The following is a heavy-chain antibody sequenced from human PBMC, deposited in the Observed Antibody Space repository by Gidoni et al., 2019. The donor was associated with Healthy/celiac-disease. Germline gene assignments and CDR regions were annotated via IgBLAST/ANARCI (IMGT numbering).Heavy chain of an antibody. CDR3: ARGQLEGYGGNPGNWFDP. CDR2: IYHSGST. Sequence: QLQLQESGSGLVKPSQTLSLTCAVSGGSISSGGYSWSWIRQPPGKGLEWIGYIYHSGSTYDNPSLKSRVTISVDRSKNQFSLKLSSVTAADTAVYYCARGQLEGYGGNPGNWFDPWGQGTLVTVSS. CDR1: GGSISSGGYS. D-gene: IGHD3-3*01. V-gene: IGHV4-30-2*01. J-gene: IGHJ5*02.